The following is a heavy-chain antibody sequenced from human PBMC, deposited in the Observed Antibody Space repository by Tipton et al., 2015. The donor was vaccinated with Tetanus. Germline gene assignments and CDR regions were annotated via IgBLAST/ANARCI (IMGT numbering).Heavy chain of an antibody. J-gene: IGHJ4*02. Sequence: TLSLTCTVSGDSISSGGYYWSWIRQRPGKGLEWIGDIYTCGSTYYHPSLKSRVTISIDTPKNQFSLDLNSVTAADTAVYYCVRVQAGGSRGGNLFFFWGQGALFPVPS. CDR1: GDSISSGGYY. D-gene: IGHD1-7*01. CDR2: IYTCGST. CDR3: VRVQAGGSRGGNLFFF. V-gene: IGHV4-31*03.